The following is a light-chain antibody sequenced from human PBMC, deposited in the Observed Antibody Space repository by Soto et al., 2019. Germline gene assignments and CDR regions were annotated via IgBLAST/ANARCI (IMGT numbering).Light chain of an antibody. CDR1: SSDVGSYNL. CDR3: CSYTGSSTSV. CDR2: EVT. V-gene: IGLV2-23*02. Sequence: QSVLTQPASVSGSPGQSITISCTGTSSDVGSYNLVSWYQQHPGKAPKLMIYEVTKRPSGVSNRFSGSKSGNTASLTISGLQAEDEADYYCCSYTGSSTSVFGTGTRSPS. J-gene: IGLJ1*01.